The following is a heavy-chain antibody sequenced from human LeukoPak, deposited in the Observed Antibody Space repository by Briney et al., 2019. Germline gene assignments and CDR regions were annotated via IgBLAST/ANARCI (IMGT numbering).Heavy chain of an antibody. CDR2: IYYTGTT. D-gene: IGHD6-19*01. CDR1: GGSISSYY. J-gene: IGHJ5*02. V-gene: IGHV4-59*01. CDR3: ARYSEAVAVAGTSRWFDP. Sequence: KPSETLSLTCTVSGGSISSYYWSWIRQPPGRGLEWIGSIYYTGTTSYNPSLKSRVTISVDTSKNHFSLKLSSVTAADTAVYYCARYSEAVAVAGTSRWFDPWGQGTLVTVSS.